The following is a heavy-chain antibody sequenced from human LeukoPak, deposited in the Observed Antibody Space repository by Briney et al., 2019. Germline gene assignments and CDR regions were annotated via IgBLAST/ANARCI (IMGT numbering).Heavy chain of an antibody. D-gene: IGHD5-18*01. Sequence: SETLSLTCTVSGGSISNYYWSWIRQPPGKGLEWIGHFYYSGSTNYNPSLESRVTISVDTSKNQFSLKLSSVTAADTAMYYCARSSGGYSYGYLFDYWGQGTLVTVSS. CDR2: FYYSGST. J-gene: IGHJ4*02. V-gene: IGHV4-59*01. CDR3: ARSSGGYSYGYLFDY. CDR1: GGSISNYY.